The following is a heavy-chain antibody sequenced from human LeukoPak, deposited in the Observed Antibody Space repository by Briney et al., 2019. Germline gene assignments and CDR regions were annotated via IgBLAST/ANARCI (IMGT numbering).Heavy chain of an antibody. CDR1: GFTFSSYG. J-gene: IGHJ4*02. V-gene: IGHV3-30*03. Sequence: GRSLRLSCAASGFTFSSYGMHWVRQAPGKGLEWVAVISYDGPNRYYADSVKGRFTISRDNTKNTLYLQMNSLRAEDTAVYYCVRGRPGYYFDDWGQGSLVTVSS. CDR3: VRGRPGYYFDD. CDR2: ISYDGPNR. D-gene: IGHD6-13*01.